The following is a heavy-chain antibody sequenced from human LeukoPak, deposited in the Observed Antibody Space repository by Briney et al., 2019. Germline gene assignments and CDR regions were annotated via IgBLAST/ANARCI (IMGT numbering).Heavy chain of an antibody. CDR2: ISWNSGSM. J-gene: IGHJ6*03. D-gene: IGHD3-16*01. CDR3: AKGGGGRLIYYYYMDV. V-gene: IGHV3-9*03. CDR1: GFTFSSYW. Sequence: GGSLRLSCAASGFTFSSYWMSWVRQAPGKGLEWVSGISWNSGSMAYADSVKGRFTISRDNAKNSLYLQMNSLRAEDMALYYCAKGGGGRLIYYYYMDVWGKGTTVTVSS.